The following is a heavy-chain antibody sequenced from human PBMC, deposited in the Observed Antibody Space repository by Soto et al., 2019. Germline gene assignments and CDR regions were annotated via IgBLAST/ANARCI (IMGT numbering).Heavy chain of an antibody. CDR3: ARTFGGYLYAFAY. D-gene: IGHD1-26*01. CDR1: GYTFTSYW. CDR2: VYPGDSDT. Sequence: GESLKISCKGSGYTFTSYWIGWVRQMPGKGLEWMGIVYPGDSDTRYSPSFKGQVTISADKSISTAYLQWSSVKASDTAMYFCARTFGGYLYAFAYWGQGTQVTVSS. V-gene: IGHV5-51*01. J-gene: IGHJ4*02.